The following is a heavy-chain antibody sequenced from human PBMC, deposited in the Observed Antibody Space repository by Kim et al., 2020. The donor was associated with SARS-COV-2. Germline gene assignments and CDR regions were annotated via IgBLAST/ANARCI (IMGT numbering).Heavy chain of an antibody. J-gene: IGHJ4*02. V-gene: IGHV1-18*01. CDR3: ARAGGYCSSTTCPWADY. CDR2: ISAYNGNT. CDR1: GYTFISYG. Sequence: ASVKVSCKASGYTFISYGISWVRQAPGQGLEWMGWISAYNGNTNYAQKLQGRVTMTTGTSTSTAYMELRSLRSDDTAVYYCARAGGYCSSTTCPWADYWGQGTLLTVPT. D-gene: IGHD2-2*01.